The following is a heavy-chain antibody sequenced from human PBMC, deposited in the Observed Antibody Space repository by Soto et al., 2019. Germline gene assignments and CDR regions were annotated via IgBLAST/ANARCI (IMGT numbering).Heavy chain of an antibody. CDR3: AREAAYCGGDCYYFDY. J-gene: IGHJ4*02. CDR1: GFTFSSYG. CDR2: IWYDGSNK. Sequence: QVQLVESGGGVVQPGRSLRLSCAASGFTFSSYGMHWVRQAPGKGLEWVAVIWYDGSNKYYADSVKGRFTISRDNSKNTLYLQMNSLRAEDTAVYYCAREAAYCGGDCYYFDYWGQGTLVTVCS. V-gene: IGHV3-33*01. D-gene: IGHD2-21*02.